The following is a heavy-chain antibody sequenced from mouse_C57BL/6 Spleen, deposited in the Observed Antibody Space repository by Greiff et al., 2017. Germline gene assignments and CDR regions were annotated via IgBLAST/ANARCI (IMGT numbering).Heavy chain of an antibody. D-gene: IGHD2-4*01. CDR2: IFPGSGST. V-gene: IGHV1-75*01. CDR3: ARGDYEDYAMDY. J-gene: IGHJ4*01. CDR1: GYTFTDYY. Sequence: VKLMESGPELVKPGASVKISCKASGYTFTDYYINWVKQRPGQGLEWIGWIFPGSGSTYYNEKFKGKATLTVDKSSSTAYMLLSSLTSEDSAVYFCARGDYEDYAMDYWGQGTSVTVSS.